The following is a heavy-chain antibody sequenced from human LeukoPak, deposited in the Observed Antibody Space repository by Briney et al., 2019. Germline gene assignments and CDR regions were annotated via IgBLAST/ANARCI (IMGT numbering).Heavy chain of an antibody. CDR2: ISPSGDIK. CDR3: ARSNGGDYYDSSGAFDI. V-gene: IGHV3-23*01. Sequence: GGSLRLSCAASGFTFSNHGMNWVRQAPGKGLEWVSGISPSGDIKYYADSVKGRFTISRDNSKNTLYLQMNSLRAEDTAVYYCARSNGGDYYDSSGAFDIWGQGTMVTVSS. CDR1: GFTFSNHG. J-gene: IGHJ3*02. D-gene: IGHD3-22*01.